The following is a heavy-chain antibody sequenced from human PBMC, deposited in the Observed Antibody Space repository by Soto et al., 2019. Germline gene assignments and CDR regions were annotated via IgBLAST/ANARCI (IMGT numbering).Heavy chain of an antibody. CDR3: ARGESFRRGYGMDV. CDR1: GDSISTAY. Sequence: QVQLQESGPGLVKPSETLSLTCTVSGDSISTAYWSWIRQPPGKRLEYIGFIYNGGSPNYNPSLESRVTKTPDTSKNQFSLKLNSVTAADTAVYYCARGESFRRGYGMDVWGRGTTVTVS. CDR2: IYNGGSP. V-gene: IGHV4-59*01. J-gene: IGHJ6*02. D-gene: IGHD3-3*01.